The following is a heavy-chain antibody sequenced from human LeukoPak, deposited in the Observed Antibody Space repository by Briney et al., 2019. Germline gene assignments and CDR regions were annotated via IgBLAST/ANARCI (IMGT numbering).Heavy chain of an antibody. CDR3: ASYSGSYEGYWYFDR. Sequence: SGGSLRLSCAASGFTFSSYAMSWVRQAPGKGLEWVSAISGSGGSTYYADSVKGRFTISRDNSKNTLYLQMNSLRAEETAVYYCASYSGSYEGYWYFDRWGRGTLVTVSS. J-gene: IGHJ2*01. CDR2: ISGSGGST. D-gene: IGHD1-26*01. CDR1: GFTFSSYA. V-gene: IGHV3-23*01.